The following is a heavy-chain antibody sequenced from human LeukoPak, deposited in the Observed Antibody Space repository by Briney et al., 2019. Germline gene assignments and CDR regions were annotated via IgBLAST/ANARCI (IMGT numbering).Heavy chain of an antibody. J-gene: IGHJ4*02. Sequence: PGESLKIACKGSGYSFTSYWIGWVRQMPGKGLEWMGIIYPGDSDTRYSPSFQGQVTISADKSISTAYLQWSSLKASDTAMYYCARHFRDGYYDSSGYYSPYYFDYWGQGTLVTVSS. CDR3: ARHFRDGYYDSSGYYSPYYFDY. V-gene: IGHV5-51*01. CDR1: GYSFTSYW. D-gene: IGHD3-22*01. CDR2: IYPGDSDT.